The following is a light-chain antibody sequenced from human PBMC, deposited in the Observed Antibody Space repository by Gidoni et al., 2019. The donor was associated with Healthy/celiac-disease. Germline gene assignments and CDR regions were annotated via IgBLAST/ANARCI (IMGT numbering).Light chain of an antibody. CDR3: CSYAGSSTG. V-gene: IGLV2-11*01. Sequence: QSALTQPRSVSGSPGQSVTISFTGTSSDVGGYNYVSWYQQHPGKAPKLMIYDVSKRPSGVPDRFSGSKSGNTASLTISGLQAEDEADYYCCSYAGSSTGFGGGTKLTVL. J-gene: IGLJ3*02. CDR2: DVS. CDR1: SSDVGGYNY.